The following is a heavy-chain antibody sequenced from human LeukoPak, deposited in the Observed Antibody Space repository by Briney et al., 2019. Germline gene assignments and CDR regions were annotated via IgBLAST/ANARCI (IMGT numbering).Heavy chain of an antibody. J-gene: IGHJ6*03. CDR2: IYYSGST. CDR1: GVSISSSSYY. Sequence: SETLSLTCAVSGVSISSSSYYWGWIRQPPGKGLEWIGSIYYSGSTYYNPSLKSRVTISVDTSKNQSSLKLSSVTAADTVVYYCARQAMVRGVPPCYMDVWGKGTTVTVSS. CDR3: ARQAMVRGVPPCYMDV. V-gene: IGHV4-39*01. D-gene: IGHD3-10*01.